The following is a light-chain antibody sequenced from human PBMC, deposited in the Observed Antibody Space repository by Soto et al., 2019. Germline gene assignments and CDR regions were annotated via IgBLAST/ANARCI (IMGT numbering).Light chain of an antibody. CDR1: QSLVYXDGNTY. CDR3: MQGTHLIT. CDR2: KVS. Sequence: DVVMTQSPLSLPVTLGQPASISCRSSQSLVYXDGNTYLNWFQQRPGQSPRRLIYKVSNRDSGVPDRFSGSGSGTDFTLKISRVEAEDVGVYYCMQGTHLITFGQGTRLEIK. J-gene: IGKJ5*01. V-gene: IGKV2-30*01.